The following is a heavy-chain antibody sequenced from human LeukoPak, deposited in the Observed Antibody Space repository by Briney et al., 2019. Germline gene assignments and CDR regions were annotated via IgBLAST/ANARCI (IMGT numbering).Heavy chain of an antibody. CDR3: ALAINDNGDLGLDY. Sequence: ASVKVSCKASGGTLRGYSISWVRQAPGQGPEWMGGITPIFGTSNYAQKFQGRVTITADESTSTAYMELSSLRSEDRAVYYCALAINDNGDLGLDYWGQGTLVTVSS. V-gene: IGHV1-69*13. CDR2: ITPIFGTS. CDR1: GGTLRGYS. D-gene: IGHD4-17*01. J-gene: IGHJ4*02.